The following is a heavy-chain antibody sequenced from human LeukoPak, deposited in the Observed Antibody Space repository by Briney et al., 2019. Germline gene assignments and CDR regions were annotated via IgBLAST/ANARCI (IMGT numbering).Heavy chain of an antibody. CDR1: GFTLRNYS. V-gene: IGHV3-21*01. CDR2: IGSNSGFI. J-gene: IGHJ2*01. D-gene: IGHD4-17*01. Sequence: GGSLRLSCAASGFTLRNYSMNWVRQAPGKGLEWVSSIGSNSGFIYYTDSIKGRFTISRDNAKNSLYLQMNSLRAADTAVYYCARYYADYDHWYFDLWGRGTLVTVST. CDR3: ARYYADYDHWYFDL.